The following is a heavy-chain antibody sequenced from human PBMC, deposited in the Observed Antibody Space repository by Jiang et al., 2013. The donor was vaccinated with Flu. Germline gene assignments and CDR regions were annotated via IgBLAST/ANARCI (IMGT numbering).Heavy chain of an antibody. CDR2: IYHSGST. Sequence: KGLEWIGSIYHSGSTYYNPSLKSRVTISVDTSKNQFSLKLSSVTAADTAVYYCATMDTAMVTPDYWGQGTLVTVSS. D-gene: IGHD5-18*01. V-gene: IGHV4-38-2*01. J-gene: IGHJ4*02. CDR3: ATMDTAMVTPDY.